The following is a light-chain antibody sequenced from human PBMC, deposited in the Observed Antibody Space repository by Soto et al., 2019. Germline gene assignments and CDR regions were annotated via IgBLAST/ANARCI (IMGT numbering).Light chain of an antibody. CDR3: QQYNNSPRP. V-gene: IGKV3-15*01. CDR1: QSVSNN. Sequence: EIVMTQSPATLSVSPGERATLSCRASQSVSNNLDWYRQKPGQAPRLLIYGASTRATGIPARFSRSGSGTQFTLTVSSLLSEDFAAYYCQQYNNSPRPFGQRPKVEL. J-gene: IGKJ1*01. CDR2: GAS.